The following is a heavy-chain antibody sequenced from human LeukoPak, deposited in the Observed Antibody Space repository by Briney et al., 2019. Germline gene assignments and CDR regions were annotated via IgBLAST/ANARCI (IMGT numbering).Heavy chain of an antibody. CDR2: ISSSSSYI. V-gene: IGHV3-21*01. CDR1: GFTFSSYS. Sequence: GGSLRLSCAASGFTFSSYSMNRVRQAPGKGLEWVSSISSSSSYIYYADSVKGRFTISRDNAKSSLYLQMNSLRAEDTAVYYCARDLLSTVVSPTDYWGQGTLVTVSS. J-gene: IGHJ4*02. CDR3: ARDLLSTVVSPTDY. D-gene: IGHD4-23*01.